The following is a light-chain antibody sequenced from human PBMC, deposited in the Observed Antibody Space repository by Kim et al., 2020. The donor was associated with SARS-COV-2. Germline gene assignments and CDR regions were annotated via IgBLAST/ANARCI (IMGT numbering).Light chain of an antibody. CDR2: GAS. J-gene: IGKJ1*01. V-gene: IGKV3-15*01. Sequence: SLGERATLSCRASQSVSNNLAWYQQKPGQAPRLIMYGASTRATGIPARFSGSGSGTEFTLTISSLQSEDSAVYYCQQYDDWPPWTFGQGTRVDIK. CDR3: QQYDDWPPWT. CDR1: QSVSNN.